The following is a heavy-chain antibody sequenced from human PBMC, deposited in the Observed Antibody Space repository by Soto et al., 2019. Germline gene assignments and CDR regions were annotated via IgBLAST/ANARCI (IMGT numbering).Heavy chain of an antibody. V-gene: IGHV3-11*06. J-gene: IGHJ6*02. Sequence: GGSLRLSCAASGFTFSDHYMTWIRQAPGKGLEWISYINPTGSYTHYADSVKGRFSISRDNAENSLYLQMNSLRPEDTALYYCARGHHSMDVWCPGATVTVSS. CDR2: INPTGSYT. CDR3: ARGHHSMDV. CDR1: GFTFSDHY.